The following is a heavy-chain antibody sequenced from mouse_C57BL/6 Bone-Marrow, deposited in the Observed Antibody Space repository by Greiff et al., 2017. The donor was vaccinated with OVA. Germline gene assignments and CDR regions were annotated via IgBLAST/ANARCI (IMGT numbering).Heavy chain of an antibody. D-gene: IGHD5-5*01. CDR2: ISDGGSYT. J-gene: IGHJ3*01. V-gene: IGHV5-4*03. Sequence: EVMLVESGGGLVKPGGSLKLSCAASGFTFSSYAMSWVRQTPEKRLEWVATISDGGSYTYYPDNVKGRFTISRDNAKNNLYLQMSHLKSEDTAMYYCARGEPHYRFAYWGQGTLVTVSA. CDR1: GFTFSSYA. CDR3: ARGEPHYRFAY.